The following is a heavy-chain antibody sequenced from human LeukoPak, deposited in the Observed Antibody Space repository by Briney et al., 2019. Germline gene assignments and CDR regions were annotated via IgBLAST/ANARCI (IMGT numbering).Heavy chain of an antibody. CDR3: ASSGGRMPFDY. CDR2: IYISGST. D-gene: IGHD4-23*01. V-gene: IGHV4-4*07. CDR1: GDFISSYY. J-gene: IGHJ4*02. Sequence: SETLSLTCTVSGDFISSYYWSWIRQPAGKGLEWIGRIYISGSTSYNPSLKSRVTMSVDTSKNQFSLKLSSVTAADTAVYYCASSGGRMPFDYWGQGTLVTASS.